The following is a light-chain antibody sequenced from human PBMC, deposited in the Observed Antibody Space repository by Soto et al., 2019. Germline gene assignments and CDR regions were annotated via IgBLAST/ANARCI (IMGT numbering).Light chain of an antibody. Sequence: QSALTQPASVSGSPGQSITISCTGTSSDIGDSNHVSWYQQHPGKAPKLMIYEVSNRPSGVSNRFSGSKSGNTASLTISGLQAEDEANYYCSSYTSITYGFGTGTKVTVL. CDR2: EVS. V-gene: IGLV2-14*01. J-gene: IGLJ1*01. CDR1: SSDIGDSNH. CDR3: SSYTSITYG.